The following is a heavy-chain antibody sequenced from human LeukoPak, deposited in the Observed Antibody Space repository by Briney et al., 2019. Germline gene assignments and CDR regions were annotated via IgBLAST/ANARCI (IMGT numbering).Heavy chain of an antibody. Sequence: GGSLRLSCAASGFSFGNHAMIWVRQAAGKGLEWVSVVSGSGDTTHYADSARGRFTAFRDNSKNTLFLLLDSLRAKDTAVYYCARASPSYYDSSGYNIYYYYYYMDVWGKGTTVTISS. CDR3: ARASPSYYDSSGYNIYYYYYYMDV. CDR1: GFSFGNHA. D-gene: IGHD3-22*01. CDR2: VSGSGDTT. V-gene: IGHV3-23*01. J-gene: IGHJ6*03.